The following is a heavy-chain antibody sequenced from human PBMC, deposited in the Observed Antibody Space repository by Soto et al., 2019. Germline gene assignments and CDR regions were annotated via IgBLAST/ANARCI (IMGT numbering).Heavy chain of an antibody. J-gene: IGHJ4*02. V-gene: IGHV3-7*03. CDR3: ARGSNQDY. CDR1: GFTFSAYW. D-gene: IGHD2-8*01. Sequence: EVQLVESAGNLVQPGGSLRIACVASGFTFSAYWMCWVRQAPGKGLEWVATIKKDGSEKYYADAVRGRFTLSRDNTKSSFYLELGGLRAEDTAIYYCARGSNQDYWGQGTLVAVSS. CDR2: IKKDGSEK.